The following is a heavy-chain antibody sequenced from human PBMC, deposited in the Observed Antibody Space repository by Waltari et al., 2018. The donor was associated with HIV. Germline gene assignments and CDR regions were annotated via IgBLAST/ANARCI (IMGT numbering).Heavy chain of an antibody. J-gene: IGHJ6*02. CDR3: ARRASSWYENRENYFYGMDV. CDR1: GYTFTSYD. CDR2: MNPDSGNT. D-gene: IGHD6-13*01. V-gene: IGHV1-8*01. Sequence: QVQLVQSGAEVKKPGASVKVSCKAFGYTFTSYDINWVRQATGQGLEWMGGMNPDSGNTGYAKEFQGRVTMTRKTSITTAYMGLSGLRSEDTAVYYCARRASSWYENRENYFYGMDVWGQGTTVTVSS.